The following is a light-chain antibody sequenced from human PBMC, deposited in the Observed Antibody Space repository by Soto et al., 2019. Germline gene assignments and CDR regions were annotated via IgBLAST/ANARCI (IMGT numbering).Light chain of an antibody. J-gene: IGKJ2*01. CDR1: QSVNSN. CDR3: QQYYNWPPYT. V-gene: IGKV3-15*01. Sequence: ILMTQSPATLSVSPGERVTLSCRASQSVNSNLAWYQQKAGQAPRLLIYGASTRATGIAARFSGSGSGTEFTLTIDSLQSEDFAVYYCQQYYNWPPYTFGQGTKLEIK. CDR2: GAS.